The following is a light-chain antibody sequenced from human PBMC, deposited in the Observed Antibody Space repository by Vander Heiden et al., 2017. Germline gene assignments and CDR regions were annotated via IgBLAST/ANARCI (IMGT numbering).Light chain of an antibody. Sequence: QSALTLPASVSGSPGQSITISCTGTSSDIGTYNYVSWYQQDPGKAPKLMIFEVSNRLSGISNRFSGSKSGNTASLTISGLQAEDEADYYCSSYTGSNTHVVFGGGTKLTVL. CDR3: SSYTGSNTHVV. CDR2: EVS. CDR1: SSDIGTYNY. J-gene: IGLJ2*01. V-gene: IGLV2-14*01.